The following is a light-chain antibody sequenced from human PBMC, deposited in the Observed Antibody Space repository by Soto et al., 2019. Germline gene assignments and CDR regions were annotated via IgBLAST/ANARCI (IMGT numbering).Light chain of an antibody. J-gene: IGKJ1*01. Sequence: EIVMTHSPATLSVSPCEGATLSSSASENVNSNVAWWYQQKPGQAPRLLIYGASTRATGIPARFSGSGSGTDFTLTISSLEPEDFAVYYCQQRDIWPWTFGQGTKVDIK. CDR1: ENVNSN. CDR2: GAS. CDR3: QQRDIWPWT. V-gene: IGKV3-15*01.